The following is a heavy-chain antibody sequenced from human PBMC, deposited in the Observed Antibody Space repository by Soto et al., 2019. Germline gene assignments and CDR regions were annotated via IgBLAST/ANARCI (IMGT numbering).Heavy chain of an antibody. J-gene: IGHJ4*02. CDR2: SSYNGGT. V-gene: IGHV4-39*01. CDR1: ADSSTISNSY. D-gene: IGHD1-1*01. CDR3: AIYRTEVVWRGFDF. Sequence: SETRSLTCTVSADSSTISNSYWGWLRQPPGKSLQWIGSSSYNGGTFYNTYFKGRVAISADTSKKQSSLEVISVTAPDTAGYYCAIYRTEVVWRGFDFWGQRSPVTVSS.